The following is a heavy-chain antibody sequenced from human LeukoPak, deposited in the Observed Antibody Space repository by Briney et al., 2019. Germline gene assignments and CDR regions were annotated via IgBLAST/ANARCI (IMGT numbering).Heavy chain of an antibody. CDR2: MYSSGST. CDR3: ARDDYYYYYMDV. CDR1: GGSISSGGYY. J-gene: IGHJ6*03. V-gene: IGHV4-61*09. Sequence: SETLSLTCTVSGGSISSGGYYWTWIRQPAGKGLEWIGHMYSSGSTSCNPSLKSRVTISVDTSKKQSSLKLSSVTAADTAVYYCARDDYYYYYMDVWGKGTTVTVSS.